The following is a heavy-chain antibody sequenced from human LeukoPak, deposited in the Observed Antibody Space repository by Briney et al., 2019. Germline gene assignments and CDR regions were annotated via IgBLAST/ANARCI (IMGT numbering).Heavy chain of an antibody. J-gene: IGHJ4*02. CDR2: ISGDGGST. CDR1: GFTFDDYA. CDR3: AKNSGYDFSLVY. V-gene: IGHV3-43*02. D-gene: IGHD5-12*01. Sequence: PGGSLRLSCAASGFTFDDYAMHWVRQAPGKGLEWVSLISGDGGSTYYSDSVKGRFTISRDNSKNSQYLQMNSLRTEDTALYYCAKNSGYDFSLVYWGQGTLVTVSS.